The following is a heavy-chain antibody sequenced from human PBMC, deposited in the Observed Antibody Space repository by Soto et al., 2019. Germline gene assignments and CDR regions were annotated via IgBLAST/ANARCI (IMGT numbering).Heavy chain of an antibody. CDR2: IYYSGST. D-gene: IGHD3-9*01. J-gene: IGHJ4*02. CDR3: ARLGKYDILTGYPED. Sequence: SETLSLTCTVSGGSISSYYWSWIRQPPGKGLEWIGYIYYSGSTNYNPSLKSRVTISVDTSKNQFSLKLSSVTAADTAVYYCARLGKYDILTGYPEDWGQGTLVTVSS. V-gene: IGHV4-59*08. CDR1: GGSISSYY.